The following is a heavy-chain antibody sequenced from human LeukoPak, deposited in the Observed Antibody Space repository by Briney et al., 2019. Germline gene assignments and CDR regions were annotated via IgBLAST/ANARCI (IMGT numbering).Heavy chain of an antibody. CDR3: ATNYYGSGSDDAFDI. V-gene: IGHV1-18*03. Sequence: GASVKVSCKASGYTFTSYGISWVRQAPGQGLEWMGWMSAYNGNTNYAQKLQGRVTMTTDTSTSTAYMELRSLRSDDMAVYYCATNYYGSGSDDAFDIWGQGTMVTVSS. CDR2: MSAYNGNT. J-gene: IGHJ3*02. D-gene: IGHD3-10*01. CDR1: GYTFTSYG.